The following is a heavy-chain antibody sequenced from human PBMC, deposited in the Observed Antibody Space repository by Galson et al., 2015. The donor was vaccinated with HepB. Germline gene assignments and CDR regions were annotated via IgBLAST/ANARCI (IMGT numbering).Heavy chain of an antibody. D-gene: IGHD3-3*01. V-gene: IGHV3-7*03. CDR1: GFTFSNYW. CDR3: ARDFEEEEKIFGVIIMYRYYFDY. CDR2: IKEDGSEK. Sequence: SLRLSCAASGFTFSNYWMSWVRQAPGKGLEWVANIKEDGSEKYYVDSVKGRFTISRDNAKNSLYLQMNSLRAEDTAVYYCARDFEEEEKIFGVIIMYRYYFDYWGQGTLVTVSS. J-gene: IGHJ4*02.